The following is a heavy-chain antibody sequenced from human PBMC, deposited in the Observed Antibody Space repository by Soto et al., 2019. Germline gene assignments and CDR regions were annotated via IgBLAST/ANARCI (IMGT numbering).Heavy chain of an antibody. Sequence: QVQLQQWGAGLLKPSETLSLTCAVYGGSFSAYYWSWIRQPPGKGLEWMGEINHSGSTTYTPSLNFXXTXSXXRSKDSLSQTLSSVTAAETALYDCAGGVCYAGFVYWGQETLVTVSS. D-gene: IGHD3-16*01. CDR1: GGSFSAYY. V-gene: IGHV4-34*01. J-gene: IGHJ4*02. CDR2: INHSGST. CDR3: AGGVCYAGFVY.